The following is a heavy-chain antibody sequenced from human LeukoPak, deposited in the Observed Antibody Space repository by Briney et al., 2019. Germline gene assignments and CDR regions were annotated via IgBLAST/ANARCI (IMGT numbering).Heavy chain of an antibody. J-gene: IGHJ4*02. V-gene: IGHV1-2*02. CDR2: INPNNGGT. D-gene: IGHD4-17*01. CDR3: ARDIDYGLSYYFDY. CDR1: GYNFTAYY. Sequence: ASVKVSCKASGYNFTAYYMHWVRQAPGQGLEWVGWINPNNGGTNFAQKFQGRVTMTRDTSISTAYMELSRVISDDTAVYFCARDIDYGLSYYFDYWGQGTQVTVSS.